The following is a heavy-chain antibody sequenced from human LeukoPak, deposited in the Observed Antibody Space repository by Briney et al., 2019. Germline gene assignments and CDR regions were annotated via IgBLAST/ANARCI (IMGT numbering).Heavy chain of an antibody. CDR2: ISYVGSNK. D-gene: IGHD3-3*01. CDR3: ALDDQFDY. V-gene: IGHV3-30-3*01. Sequence: PGRSLRLSCAASGFTFSSYAMHWVRQAPGKGLEWVAVISYVGSNKYYADSVKGRFTISRDNSKNTLYLQMNSLRAEDTAVYYCALDDQFDYWGQGTLVTVSS. CDR1: GFTFSSYA. J-gene: IGHJ4*02.